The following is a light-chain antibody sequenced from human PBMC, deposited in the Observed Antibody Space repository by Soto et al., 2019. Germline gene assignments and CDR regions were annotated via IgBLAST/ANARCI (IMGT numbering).Light chain of an antibody. CDR3: QQSYSTPRT. CDR2: AAS. V-gene: IGKV1-39*01. CDR1: QSISXX. J-gene: IGKJ1*01. Sequence: DIQMTQSPSSLSASVGDRVTITCRASQSISXXLNWYQHNPGKAPKLLIFAASSLQSGVPSRFSGSGSGTDFTLTISSLQSEDFATYYCQQSYSTPRTFGQGTKVEIK.